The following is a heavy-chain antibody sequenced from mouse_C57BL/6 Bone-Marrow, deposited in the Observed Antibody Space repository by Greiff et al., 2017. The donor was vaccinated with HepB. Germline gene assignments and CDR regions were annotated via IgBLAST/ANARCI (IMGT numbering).Heavy chain of an antibody. D-gene: IGHD2-5*01. Sequence: DVQLVESGPGLVKPSQSLSLTCSVTGYSITSGYYWNWIRQFPGNKLEWMGYISYDGSNNYNPSLKNRISITRDTSKNQFFLKLNSVTTEDRATYYCARDPYYSKGFAYWGQGTLVTVSA. J-gene: IGHJ3*01. CDR2: ISYDGSN. V-gene: IGHV3-6*01. CDR3: ARDPYYSKGFAY. CDR1: GYSITSGYY.